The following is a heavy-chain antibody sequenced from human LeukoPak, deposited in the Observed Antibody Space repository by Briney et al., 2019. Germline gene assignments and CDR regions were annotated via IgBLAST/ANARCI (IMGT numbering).Heavy chain of an antibody. CDR1: GGTFSSYA. CDR2: IIPILNIA. V-gene: IGHV1-69*04. Sequence: GASVRVSCKASGGTFSSYAISRVRLAPGQGLEWMGRIIPILNIANYAQKFQGRVTIVADESTSTAYMELSSLRSEDTAVYYCARDNPPFCNGGTCYSYWGQGTLVTVSS. D-gene: IGHD2-15*01. J-gene: IGHJ4*02. CDR3: ARDNPPFCNGGTCYSY.